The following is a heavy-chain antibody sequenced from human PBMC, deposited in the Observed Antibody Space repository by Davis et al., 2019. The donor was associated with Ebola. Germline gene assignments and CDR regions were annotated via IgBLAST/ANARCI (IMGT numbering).Heavy chain of an antibody. CDR3: ARLWDTSMPTPPDY. CDR2: IYAGDSDT. D-gene: IGHD2/OR15-2a*01. J-gene: IGHJ4*02. CDR1: GYSFSTYW. Sequence: QVSCKGSGYSFSTYWIAWVRQTPAKGLEWMGIIYAGDSDTRYSPSFQGQVTISSDKSISTAYLQWSSLKASDTAIYYCARLWDTSMPTPPDYWGQGTLVTVSS. V-gene: IGHV5-51*01.